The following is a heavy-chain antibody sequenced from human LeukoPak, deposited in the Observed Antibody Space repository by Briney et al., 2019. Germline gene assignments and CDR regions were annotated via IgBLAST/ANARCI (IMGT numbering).Heavy chain of an antibody. J-gene: IGHJ4*02. V-gene: IGHV4-59*01. CDR1: GGSISSYY. CDR3: ARGVLYYDILTGFDY. CDR2: IYYSGST. D-gene: IGHD3-9*01. Sequence: PSETLSLTCTVSGGSISSYYWSWIRQPPGKGLEWIGYIYYSGSTNYNPSLKSRVTISVDTSKNQFSLKLSSVTAADTAVYYCARGVLYYDILTGFDYWGQGTLVTVSS.